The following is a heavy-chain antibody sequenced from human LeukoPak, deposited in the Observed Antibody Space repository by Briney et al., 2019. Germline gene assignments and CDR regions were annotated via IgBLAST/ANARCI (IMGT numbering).Heavy chain of an antibody. CDR3: ARREGIRSGSFDY. CDR1: GYSFTSYW. Sequence: GESLQISCKGSGYSFTSYWIGWVRQLAGKGLEWMGIIYPGDSDTRYSPSFQGQVTISADKSISTAYLQWSSLKASDTAMYYCARREGIRSGSFDYWGQGTLVTVSS. CDR2: IYPGDSDT. J-gene: IGHJ4*02. V-gene: IGHV5-51*01.